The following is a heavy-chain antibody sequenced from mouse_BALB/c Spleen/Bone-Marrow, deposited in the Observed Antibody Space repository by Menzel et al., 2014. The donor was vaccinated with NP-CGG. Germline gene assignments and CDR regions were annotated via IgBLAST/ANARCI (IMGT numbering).Heavy chain of an antibody. CDR1: GYTFTDHA. V-gene: IGHV1S137*01. Sequence: QVQLQQSGTKLVRPGVSVKISCKGSGYTFTDHAIHWVKRSHAKSLEWIGVISGXYGDAIYNQKFKGKATMTVDKSSSTAYMELARLTSEGSAIYYCARSGKVRNAMDYWGQGTSVTVSS. J-gene: IGHJ4*01. CDR2: ISGXYGDA. CDR3: ARSGKVRNAMDY. D-gene: IGHD2-14*01.